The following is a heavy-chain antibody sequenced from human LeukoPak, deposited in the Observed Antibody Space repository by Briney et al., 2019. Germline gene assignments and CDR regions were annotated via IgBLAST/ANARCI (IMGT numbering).Heavy chain of an antibody. J-gene: IGHJ4*02. CDR2: INSDGSST. D-gene: IGHD1-26*01. CDR1: GFTFSSYS. CDR3: AREDGIVGATDY. V-gene: IGHV3-74*01. Sequence: GGSLRLSCAASGFTFSSYSMNWVRQAPGKGLVWVSRINSDGSSTSYADSVKGRFTISRDNAKNTLYLQMNSLRAEDTAVYYCAREDGIVGATDYWGQGTLVTVSS.